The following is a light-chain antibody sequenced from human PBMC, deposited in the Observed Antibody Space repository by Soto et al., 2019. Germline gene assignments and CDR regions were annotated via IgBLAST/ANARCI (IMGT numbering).Light chain of an antibody. J-gene: IGLJ2*01. CDR3: AAWDDSLNVVV. V-gene: IGLV1-44*01. CDR1: TSNIGQNT. Sequence: QSVLTQPPSASGTPGQTVTISCSGSTSNIGQNTLNWYQQLPGAAPKLLISTSNRRPSGVRDRFSGSKSGTSASLAISGLQSDDEADYYCAAWDDSLNVVVFGGGTKVTVL. CDR2: TSN.